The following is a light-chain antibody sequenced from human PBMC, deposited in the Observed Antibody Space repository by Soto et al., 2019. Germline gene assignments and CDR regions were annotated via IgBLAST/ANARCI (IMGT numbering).Light chain of an antibody. CDR1: SSNIGAGYD. J-gene: IGLJ2*01. CDR2: DNN. Sequence: QAVVTQPPSVSGALGQRVTISCTGSSSNIGAGYDVHWYQQLPGTAPKVLIYDNNNRPSGVPDRFSGSKSGTSASLAITGLQAEDEADYYCHSYDVSLSGPVFGGGTKLTVL. CDR3: HSYDVSLSGPV. V-gene: IGLV1-40*01.